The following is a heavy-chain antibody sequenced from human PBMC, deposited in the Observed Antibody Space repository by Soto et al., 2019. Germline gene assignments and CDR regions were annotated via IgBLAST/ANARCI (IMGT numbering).Heavy chain of an antibody. D-gene: IGHD1-26*01. CDR3: ARGGVSSPRSVIVGDQVGAFDI. CDR1: GGTFSSYA. Sequence: ASVKVSCKASGGTFSSYAISWVRQAPGQGLEWMGRIIPILGIANYAQKFQGRVTVTADKSTSTAYMELSSLRSEDTAVYDGARGGVSSPRSVIVGDQVGAFDIWGLGTMVTVSS. CDR2: IIPILGIA. V-gene: IGHV1-69*04. J-gene: IGHJ3*02.